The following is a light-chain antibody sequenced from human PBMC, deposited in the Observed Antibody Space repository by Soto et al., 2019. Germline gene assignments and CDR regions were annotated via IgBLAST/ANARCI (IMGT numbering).Light chain of an antibody. J-gene: IGKJ1*01. V-gene: IGKV1-9*01. CDR2: AAS. CDR3: QQHYSYPRT. Sequence: DIQLTQSPPSLTASVGDRVTITCRASQGISSYLAWYQQKPGKAPKLLIYAASTLQSGVPSRFSGSGSGTEFTLTISRLQPEDFATYYCQQHYSYPRTFGQGTKVDIK. CDR1: QGISSY.